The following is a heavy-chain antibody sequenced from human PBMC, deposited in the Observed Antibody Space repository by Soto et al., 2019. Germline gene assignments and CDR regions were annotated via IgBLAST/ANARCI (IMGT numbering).Heavy chain of an antibody. J-gene: IGHJ4*02. CDR2: IIPILGIA. CDR1: RGTFSSYT. D-gene: IGHD3-9*01. Sequence: SVKVSCKASRGTFSSYTISWVRQAPGQGLEWMGRIIPILGIANYAQKFQGRVTITADKSTSTAYMELSSLRSEDTAVYYCARGNPYYDILTGYPHWGQGTLVTVSS. V-gene: IGHV1-69*02. CDR3: ARGNPYYDILTGYPH.